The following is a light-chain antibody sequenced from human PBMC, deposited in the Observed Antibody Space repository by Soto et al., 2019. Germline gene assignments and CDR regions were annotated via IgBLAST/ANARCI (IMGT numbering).Light chain of an antibody. V-gene: IGLV2-8*01. CDR2: EVS. J-gene: IGLJ2*01. CDR1: SSDFGGYNY. CDR3: SSYAASNNLGV. Sequence: HCVLTQPPSASGSPCQSLTISFLGTSSDFGGYNYVSWYQQHPGKAPKLMIYEVSKRPSGVPDRFSGSKSGNTASLTVSGLQAEDEADYYCSSYAASNNLGVFGGGTKVTVL.